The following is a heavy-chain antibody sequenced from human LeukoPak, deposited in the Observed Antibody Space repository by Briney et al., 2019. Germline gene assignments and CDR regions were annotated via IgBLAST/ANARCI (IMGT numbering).Heavy chain of an antibody. CDR1: GFTFDDYA. Sequence: GGSLRLSCAASGFTFDDYAMHWVRRAPGKGLEWVSGISWNSGSIGYADSVKGRFTISRDNSKNSLYLQMNSLRTEDTALYYCAKGRGTYYYYGMDVWGQGTTVTVSS. CDR3: AKGRGTYYYYGMDV. V-gene: IGHV3-9*01. D-gene: IGHD3-16*01. J-gene: IGHJ6*02. CDR2: ISWNSGSI.